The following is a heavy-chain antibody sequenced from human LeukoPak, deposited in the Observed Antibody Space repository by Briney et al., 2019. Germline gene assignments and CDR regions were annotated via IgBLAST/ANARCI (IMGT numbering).Heavy chain of an antibody. V-gene: IGHV3-21*01. CDR1: GFTFSSYS. D-gene: IGHD3-3*01. J-gene: IGHJ3*02. CDR2: ISSSSSYI. Sequence: GGSLRLSCAASGFTFSSYSMNWVRQAPGKGLEWVSSISSSSSYIYYADSVKGRFTISRDNAKNSLYLQMNSLRAEDTAVYYCASTLYYDFWSGYSDAFDIWGQGTMVTVSS. CDR3: ASTLYYDFWSGYSDAFDI.